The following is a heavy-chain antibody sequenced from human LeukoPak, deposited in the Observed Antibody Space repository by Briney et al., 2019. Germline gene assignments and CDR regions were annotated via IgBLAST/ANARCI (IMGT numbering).Heavy chain of an antibody. J-gene: IGHJ5*02. D-gene: IGHD4-17*01. V-gene: IGHV4-59*01. CDR3: ARLSSHYGDYRVDP. Sequence: SETLSLTCTVTDGSISGYYWSWIRQSPGKGLEWIGYIYFTGFTHYNPSLKSRVTMSVDMSKNQFSLKLSSVTAADTAVYYCARLSSHYGDYRVDPWGQGTLVTVSS. CDR1: DGSISGYY. CDR2: IYFTGFT.